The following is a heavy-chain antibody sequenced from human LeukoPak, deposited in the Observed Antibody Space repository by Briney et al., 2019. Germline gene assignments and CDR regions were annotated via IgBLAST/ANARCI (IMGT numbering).Heavy chain of an antibody. J-gene: IGHJ4*02. CDR1: EFAFSNVW. CDR3: AKPDYGGNSESLFDY. Sequence: GGSLTHFCTASEFAFSNVWMSWVRQAPGKGLEWVSLIRPDGSDTNEENYKYYTDSVKGRFTISRDNSKNILYLQMNSLRPEDTAVYYCAKPDYGGNSESLFDYWGQGTLVTVSS. CDR2: IRPDGSDTNEENYK. V-gene: IGHV3-30*02. D-gene: IGHD4-23*01.